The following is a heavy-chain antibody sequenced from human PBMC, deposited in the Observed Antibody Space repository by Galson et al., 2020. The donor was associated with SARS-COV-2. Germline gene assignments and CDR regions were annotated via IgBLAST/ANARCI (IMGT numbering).Heavy chain of an antibody. CDR1: GFTFSSYP. D-gene: IGHD3-10*01. CDR2: ISYDGSNK. CDR3: ARDLGGGGFCYCYCCGMYV. V-gene: IGHV3-30*04. Sequence: GESLKISCAASGFTFSSYPMHWVRQAPGKGLEWVAVISYDGSNKNYADSVKGRFTISRDNSKNTLYLQMNSLRAEDTAVYYCARDLGGGGFCYCYCCGMYVWGRVATVT. J-gene: IGHJ6*02.